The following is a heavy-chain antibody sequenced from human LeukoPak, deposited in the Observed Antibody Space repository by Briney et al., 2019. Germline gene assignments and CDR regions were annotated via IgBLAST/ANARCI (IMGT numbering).Heavy chain of an antibody. CDR2: TSAHNGHT. CDR1: GYTFTNYG. Sequence: ASVKVSCKASGYTFTNYGISWVRQAPGQGLEWMGWTSAHNGHTDYAQKLQGRVTLTTDTSTGTAYMDLRSLRSDDTAVYYCAREGYHDILTGYYSSYIQYWGQGTLVTVSS. CDR3: AREGYHDILTGYYSSYIQY. J-gene: IGHJ1*01. V-gene: IGHV1-18*01. D-gene: IGHD3-9*01.